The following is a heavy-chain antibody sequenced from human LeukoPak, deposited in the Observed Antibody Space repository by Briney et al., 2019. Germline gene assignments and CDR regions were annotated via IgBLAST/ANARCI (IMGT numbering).Heavy chain of an antibody. CDR3: ARHSSSSWYEGNYFDY. CDR2: IYYNGST. Sequence: SETLSLTCTVSGGSISSYYWSWIRQPPGKGLEWIGYIYYNGSTKYNPSLKSRVTISVDTSKNQFSLKLSSVTAADTAMYYCARHSSSSWYEGNYFDYWGQGTLVTVSS. J-gene: IGHJ4*02. CDR1: GGSISSYY. V-gene: IGHV4-59*08. D-gene: IGHD2-2*01.